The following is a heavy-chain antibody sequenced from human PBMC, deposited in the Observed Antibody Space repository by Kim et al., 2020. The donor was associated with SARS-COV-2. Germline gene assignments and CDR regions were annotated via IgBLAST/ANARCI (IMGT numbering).Heavy chain of an antibody. CDR2: LWYDGDNK. CDR1: GFTFRHSG. Sequence: GGSLRLSCAASGFTFRHSGLHWVRQAPGTWLEWLAVLWYDGDNKYYADSVKGRFTISRDNSKNTLYLQMNSLRAEDTAVYYCARDPLRTLGLWESVTYYFDYWGQGTLVTVSS. J-gene: IGHJ4*02. D-gene: IGHD3-16*01. V-gene: IGHV3-33*08. CDR3: ARDPLRTLGLWESVTYYFDY.